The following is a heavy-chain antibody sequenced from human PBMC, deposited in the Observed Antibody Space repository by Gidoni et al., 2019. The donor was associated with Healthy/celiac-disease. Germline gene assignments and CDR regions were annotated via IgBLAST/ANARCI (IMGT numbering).Heavy chain of an antibody. CDR2: MNPNSGNT. Sequence: QVQLVQSGAEVTKPGVSVKVSCKASGYTFTSYDINWVRQATGQGLEWMGWMNPNSGNTGYAQKFQGRVTMTRNTSISTAYMELSSLRSEDTAVYYCANQIAAAGHRYGMDVWGQGTTVTVSS. V-gene: IGHV1-8*01. CDR3: ANQIAAAGHRYGMDV. D-gene: IGHD6-13*01. CDR1: GYTFTSYD. J-gene: IGHJ6*02.